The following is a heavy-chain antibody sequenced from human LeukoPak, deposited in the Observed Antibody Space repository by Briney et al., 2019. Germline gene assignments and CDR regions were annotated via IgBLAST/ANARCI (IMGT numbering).Heavy chain of an antibody. CDR3: ARVPHRLGASPDY. J-gene: IGHJ4*02. V-gene: IGHV4-61*02. D-gene: IGHD1-26*01. CDR2: IYTSGST. CDR1: GGSISSGSYY. Sequence: SETLSLTCTVSGGSISSGSYYWSWIRQPAGKGLEWIGRIYTSGSTNYNPSLKSRVTISVDTSKNQFSLKLSSVTVADTAVYYCARVPHRLGASPDYWGQGTLVTVSS.